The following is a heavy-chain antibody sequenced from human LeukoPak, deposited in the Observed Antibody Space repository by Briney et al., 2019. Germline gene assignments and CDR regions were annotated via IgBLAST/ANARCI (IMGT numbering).Heavy chain of an antibody. CDR3: ARDAPNYYDRGAFDI. CDR1: GFTFSSYA. J-gene: IGHJ3*02. Sequence: GGSLRLSCAASGFTFSSYAMSWVRQAPGKGLEWVSAISGSGGSTYYADSVKGRFTISRDNAKNSLYLQMNSLRAEDTAVYYCARDAPNYYDRGAFDIWGQGTMVTVSS. D-gene: IGHD3-10*02. CDR2: ISGSGGST. V-gene: IGHV3-23*01.